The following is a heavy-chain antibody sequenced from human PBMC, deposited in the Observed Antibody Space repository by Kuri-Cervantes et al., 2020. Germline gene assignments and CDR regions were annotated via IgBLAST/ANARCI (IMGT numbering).Heavy chain of an antibody. J-gene: IGHJ6*02. CDR1: GFTFSSFG. CDR2: IKSKTDGGTT. V-gene: IGHV3-15*01. CDR3: TTTTSTYYDILTGYGYYYYYGMDV. Sequence: GESLKISCAASGFTFSSFGMHWVRQAPGKGLEWVGRIKSKTDGGTTDYAAPVKGRFTISRDDSKNTLYLQMNSLKTEDTAVYYCTTTTSTYYDILTGYGYYYYYGMDVWGQGTTVTVSS. D-gene: IGHD3-9*01.